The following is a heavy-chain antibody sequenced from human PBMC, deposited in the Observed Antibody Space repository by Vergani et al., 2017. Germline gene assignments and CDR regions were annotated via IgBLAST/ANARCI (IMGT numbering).Heavy chain of an antibody. Sequence: QVQLVQSGAEVKKPGASVKVSCKASGYTFTGYYMHWVRQAHGQGLEWMGWSNPNSGGTTYAQKFQGRVTMTRDTSISTAYMELSRLRSDDTAVYYCARGYCSGGSCSNDAFDIWGQGTMVTVSS. J-gene: IGHJ3*02. CDR2: SNPNSGGT. D-gene: IGHD2-15*01. V-gene: IGHV1-2*02. CDR3: ARGYCSGGSCSNDAFDI. CDR1: GYTFTGYY.